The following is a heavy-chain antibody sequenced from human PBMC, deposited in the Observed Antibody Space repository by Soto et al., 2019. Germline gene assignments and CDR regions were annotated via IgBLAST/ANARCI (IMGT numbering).Heavy chain of an antibody. CDR3: AKDQGRRWLENYFDY. J-gene: IGHJ4*02. CDR2: ISSSSSYI. D-gene: IGHD6-19*01. V-gene: IGHV3-21*01. Sequence: GGSLRLSCAASGFTFSNYWMHWVRQAPGKGLEWVSSISSSSSYIYYADSVKGRFTISRDNAKNSLYLQMNSLRAEDTAVYHCAKDQGRRWLENYFDYWGQGTLVTVSS. CDR1: GFTFSNYW.